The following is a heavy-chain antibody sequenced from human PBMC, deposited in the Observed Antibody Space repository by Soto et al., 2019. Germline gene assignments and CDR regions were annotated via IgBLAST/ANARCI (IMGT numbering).Heavy chain of an antibody. CDR3: ARQRRDVLTGYLNNWFDP. CDR2: ILYSGSP. V-gene: IGHV4-39*01. Sequence: QLQLQESGPGLVRPSETLSLTCTVSGGYISSGIYSWVWIRQPPGKGLEWIGTILYSGSPSYQPALKTRVTISVDTSKNQLSLKLTSVTAADTAVYYCARQRRDVLTGYLNNWFDPWGQGILVTVAP. CDR1: GGYISSGIYS. D-gene: IGHD3-9*01. J-gene: IGHJ5*02.